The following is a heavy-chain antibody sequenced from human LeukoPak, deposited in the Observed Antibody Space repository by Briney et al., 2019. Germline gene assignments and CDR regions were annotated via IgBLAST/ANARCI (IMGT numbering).Heavy chain of an antibody. V-gene: IGHV4-39*07. CDR2: MYHSGIT. CDR1: GGSISSSSYY. D-gene: IGHD3-9*01. J-gene: IGHJ5*02. CDR3: ARLTGYSSESWFDP. Sequence: PSETLSLTCTVSGGSISSSSYYWGWIRQPPGKGLEWIGSMYHSGITYNNPSLKSRVTISLDTSKNQFSLNLSSVTAADTAVYYCARLTGYSSESWFDPWGQGTLVTVSS.